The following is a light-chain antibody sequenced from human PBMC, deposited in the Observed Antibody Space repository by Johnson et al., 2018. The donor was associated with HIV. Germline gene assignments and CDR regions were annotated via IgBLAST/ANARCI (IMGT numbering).Light chain of an antibody. CDR2: ENN. Sequence: QSVLTQPPSVSAAPGQKVTISCSGSSSNIGNNYVSWYQQLPGTAPKLLIYENNKRPSGIPDRFSASKSGTSATLGITGLQTGDEADYYCATWDSSLSGGVFGTGTRSPS. V-gene: IGLV1-51*02. CDR3: ATWDSSLSGGV. J-gene: IGLJ1*01. CDR1: SSNIGNNY.